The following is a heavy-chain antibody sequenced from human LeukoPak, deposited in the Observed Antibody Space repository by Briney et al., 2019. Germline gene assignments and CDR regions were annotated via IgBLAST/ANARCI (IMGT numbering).Heavy chain of an antibody. CDR3: ARFRYGSGSYYADY. CDR2: IKQDGSEK. CDR1: GFTFSSYW. J-gene: IGHJ4*02. D-gene: IGHD3-10*01. V-gene: IGHV3-7*05. Sequence: GGSLRLSCAASGFTFSSYWMSRVRQAPGKGLEWVANIKQDGSEKYYVDSVKGRFTISRDNAKNSLYLQMNSLRAEDTAVYYCARFRYGSGSYYADYWGQGTLVTVSS.